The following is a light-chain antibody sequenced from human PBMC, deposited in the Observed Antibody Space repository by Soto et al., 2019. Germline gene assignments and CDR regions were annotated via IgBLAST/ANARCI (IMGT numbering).Light chain of an antibody. CDR3: QQHYTTPWP. Sequence: DIVMTQSPESLAVSLGERATIKCNSSQSVLYSSNSKNYLAWHQQKPGQPPKMLIYWASTRKSGVPDRFSGNGSGTDFTLTISSLQAEDVAVYCCQQHYTTPWPFGQGTRVELK. V-gene: IGKV4-1*01. J-gene: IGKJ1*01. CDR1: QSVLYSSNSKNY. CDR2: WAS.